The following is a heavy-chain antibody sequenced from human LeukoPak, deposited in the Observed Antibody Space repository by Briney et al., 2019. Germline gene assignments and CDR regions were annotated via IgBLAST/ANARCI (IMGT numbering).Heavy chain of an antibody. D-gene: IGHD2-2*01. V-gene: IGHV1-18*01. CDR2: ISAYNGNT. Sequence: ASVKVSCKASGYTFTSYGISWVRRAPGQGLEWMGWISAYNGNTNYAQKLQGRVTMTTDTSTSTAYMELRSLRSDDTAVYYCARYCSSTSCYAAATNWFDPWGQGTLVTVSS. CDR3: ARYCSSTSCYAAATNWFDP. CDR1: GYTFTSYG. J-gene: IGHJ5*02.